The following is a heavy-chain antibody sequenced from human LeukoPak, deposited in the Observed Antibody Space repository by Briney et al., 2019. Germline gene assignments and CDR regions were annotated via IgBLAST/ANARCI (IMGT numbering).Heavy chain of an antibody. CDR3: ARAVPGTWGWFDP. CDR2: IYPGDSDT. J-gene: IGHJ5*02. Sequence: GESLKISCKGSGYGFTSSWIGWVRQMPGKGLEWMGIIYPGDSDTRYSPSFQGQVTISADKSINTAYLQWSSLKASDTAMYFCARAVPGTWGWFDPWGQGTLVTVSS. CDR1: GYGFTSSW. V-gene: IGHV5-51*01. D-gene: IGHD6-19*01.